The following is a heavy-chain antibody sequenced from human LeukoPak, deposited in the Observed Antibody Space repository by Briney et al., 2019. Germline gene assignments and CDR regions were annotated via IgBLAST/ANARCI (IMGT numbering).Heavy chain of an antibody. CDR2: INHSGST. Sequence: SETLSLTCAVYGGSFRGYYWSWIRQPPGKGLEWIGEINHSGSTNYNPSLKSRVTISVDTSKNQFSLKLSSVTAADTAVYYCARGRGYYYGSGSTLRYNWFDPWGQGTLVTVSS. V-gene: IGHV4-34*01. D-gene: IGHD3-10*01. CDR3: ARGRGYYYGSGSTLRYNWFDP. CDR1: GGSFRGYY. J-gene: IGHJ5*02.